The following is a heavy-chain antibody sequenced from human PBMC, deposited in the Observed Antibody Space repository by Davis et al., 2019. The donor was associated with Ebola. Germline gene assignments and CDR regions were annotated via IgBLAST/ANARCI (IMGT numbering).Heavy chain of an antibody. V-gene: IGHV3-33*01. CDR2: IWYDGSNK. Sequence: GGSLRLSCAASGFTFSSYGMHWVRQAPGKGLEWVAVIWYDGSNKYYADSVKGRFTISRDNSKNTLYLQMNSLRAEDTAVYYCARVATYYYDSSGYYFVNGMDVWGQGTTVTVSS. D-gene: IGHD3-22*01. CDR1: GFTFSSYG. CDR3: ARVATYYYDSSGYYFVNGMDV. J-gene: IGHJ6*02.